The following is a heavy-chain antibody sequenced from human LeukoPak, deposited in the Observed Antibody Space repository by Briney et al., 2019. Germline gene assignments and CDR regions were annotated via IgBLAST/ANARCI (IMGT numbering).Heavy chain of an antibody. Sequence: SETLSLTCAVYGGSFSGYYWSWIRQPPGKGLEWIGEINHSGSTNYNPSLKSRVTISVDTSKNQFSLKLSSVTAADTAVYYCARGVIWFGELLYWGQGTLVTVSS. CDR2: INHSGST. CDR1: GGSFSGYY. J-gene: IGHJ4*02. D-gene: IGHD3-10*01. V-gene: IGHV4-34*01. CDR3: ARGVIWFGELLY.